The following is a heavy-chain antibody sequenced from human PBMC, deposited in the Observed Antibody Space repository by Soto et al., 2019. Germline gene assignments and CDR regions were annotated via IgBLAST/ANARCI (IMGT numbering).Heavy chain of an antibody. CDR1: GFTFSSYA. Sequence: QVQLVESGGGVVQPGRSLRLSCAASGFTFSSYAMHWVRQAPGKGLEWVAVISYDGSNKYYADSVKGRFTISRDNSKNTLYLQMNSLRAEDTAVYYCASSYGGYFDYWGQGTLVTVSS. J-gene: IGHJ4*02. CDR3: ASSYGGYFDY. D-gene: IGHD4-17*01. V-gene: IGHV3-30-3*01. CDR2: ISYDGSNK.